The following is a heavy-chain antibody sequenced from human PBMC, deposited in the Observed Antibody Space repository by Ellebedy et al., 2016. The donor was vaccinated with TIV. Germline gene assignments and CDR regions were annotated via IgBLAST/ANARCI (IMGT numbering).Heavy chain of an antibody. CDR1: VGSFSGYY. Sequence: MPSETLSLTCAVYVGSFSGYYWSWIRQPPGKGLEWIGEINHSGSTNYNPSLKSRVTISVDTSKNQSSLKVNSVTAADTAVYYCARCKSNLYRSIVARPYDYWGQGTLVTVSS. J-gene: IGHJ4*02. D-gene: IGHD6-6*01. V-gene: IGHV4-34*01. CDR2: INHSGST. CDR3: ARCKSNLYRSIVARPYDY.